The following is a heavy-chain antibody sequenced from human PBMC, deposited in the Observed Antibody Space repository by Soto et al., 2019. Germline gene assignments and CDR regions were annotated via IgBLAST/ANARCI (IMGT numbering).Heavy chain of an antibody. Sequence: NPSETLSLTCTVSGGSISSGGYYWSWIRQHPGKGLEWIGYIYYSGSTYYNPSLKSRVTISVDTSKNQFSLKLSSVTAADTAVYYCARDPEARYYGMDVWGQGTTVTVSS. CDR1: GGSISSGGYY. J-gene: IGHJ6*02. CDR3: ARDPEARYYGMDV. D-gene: IGHD6-6*01. V-gene: IGHV4-31*03. CDR2: IYYSGST.